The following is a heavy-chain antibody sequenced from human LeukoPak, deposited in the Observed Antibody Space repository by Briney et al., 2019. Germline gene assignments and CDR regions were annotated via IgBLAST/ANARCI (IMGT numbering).Heavy chain of an antibody. Sequence: SQTLSLTCTVSGGSISSGTNYWSWIRQPPGKGLEYIGYISYSGRTYYNPSLKSRLTISADTSKNQFSLKLNSVTAADTAVYYCARIGAGSFLDYWGQGTLVTVSS. CDR1: GGSISSGTNY. D-gene: IGHD3-10*01. V-gene: IGHV4-30-4*01. CDR2: ISYSGRT. J-gene: IGHJ4*02. CDR3: ARIGAGSFLDY.